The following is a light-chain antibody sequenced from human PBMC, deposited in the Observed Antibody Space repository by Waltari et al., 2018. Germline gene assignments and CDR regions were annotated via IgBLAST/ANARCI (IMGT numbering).Light chain of an antibody. J-gene: IGLJ3*02. CDR1: RFERQY. V-gene: IGLV3-21*02. Sequence: SSMVTQPPSLSVSPGQTDRITCEGARFERQYCHWYQQKPGQAPVLVLYEGANRPSGIPERFSGSKSGIPATLAVTGVEPGDEADYYCQVWDNSGDHPEFGGGTKLTVL. CDR2: EGA. CDR3: QVWDNSGDHPE.